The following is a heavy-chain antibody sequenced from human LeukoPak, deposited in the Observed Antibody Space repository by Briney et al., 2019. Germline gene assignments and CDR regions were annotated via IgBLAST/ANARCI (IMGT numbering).Heavy chain of an antibody. D-gene: IGHD1-26*01. CDR3: ARVGGYSFDF. CDR1: GDSVSINNAS. V-gene: IGHV6-1*01. Sequence: QTLSLTCALSGDSVSINNASSNWVRQSPSSGLEWLGWTYYRSKWHNDYTIPLTSRITVNPDTSSNQFSLQLTSVTPEDTAVYFCARVGGYSFDFWGQGTLVTVSS. CDR2: TYYRSKWHN. J-gene: IGHJ4*02.